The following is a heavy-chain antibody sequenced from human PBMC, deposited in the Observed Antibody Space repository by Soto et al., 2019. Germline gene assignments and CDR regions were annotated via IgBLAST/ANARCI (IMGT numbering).Heavy chain of an antibody. CDR3: SRVGGYYGDYPKFDY. J-gene: IGHJ4*02. CDR2: VYYSGST. CDR1: GSSISPYY. Sequence: PSETLSLTCIVSGSSISPYYWTWIRQPPGKGLEWIGNVYYSGSTNYNPSLKSRVTMSVDRSRNQFSLRLTSVTAADTAVYFCSRVGGYYGDYPKFDYWGQGSRVTVSS. D-gene: IGHD4-17*01. V-gene: IGHV4-59*01.